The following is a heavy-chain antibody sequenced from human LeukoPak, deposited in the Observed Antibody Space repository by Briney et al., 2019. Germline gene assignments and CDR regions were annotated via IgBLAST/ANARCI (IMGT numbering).Heavy chain of an antibody. D-gene: IGHD2-8*02. V-gene: IGHV4-34*01. Sequence: PSETLSLTFAVSGGSLSGFYWSWIRQSPGKGLEWIGEINHSGSTNYNPSLKSRVTISVDTSKNQFSLKLSSVTAADTAVYYCARAPGARPNWFDPWGQGTLVTVSS. CDR3: ARAPGARPNWFDP. CDR1: GGSLSGFY. J-gene: IGHJ5*02. CDR2: INHSGST.